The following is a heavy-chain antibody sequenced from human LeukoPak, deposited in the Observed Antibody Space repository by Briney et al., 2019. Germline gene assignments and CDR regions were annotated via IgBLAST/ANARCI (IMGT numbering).Heavy chain of an antibody. Sequence: SETLSLTCAVYGGSFSGYYWSWIRQPPGKGLEWIGEINHSGSTNYNPSLKSRVTISVDTSKNQFSLKLSSVAAADTAVYYCAKRGSYYYYMDVWGKGTTVTVFS. CDR1: GGSFSGYY. V-gene: IGHV4-34*01. J-gene: IGHJ6*03. D-gene: IGHD3-10*01. CDR3: AKRGSYYYYMDV. CDR2: INHSGST.